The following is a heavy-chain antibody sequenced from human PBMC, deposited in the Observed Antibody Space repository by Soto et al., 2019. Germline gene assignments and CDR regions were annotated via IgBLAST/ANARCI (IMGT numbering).Heavy chain of an antibody. V-gene: IGHV4-34*01. Sequence: SETLSLTCAVYGGSFSGYYWSWIRQPPGKGLEWIGEINHSGSTNYNPSLKSRVTISVDTSKNQFSLKLSSVTAADTAVYYCARTGMSDIVVVPAHEYFQHWGQGTLVPVSS. D-gene: IGHD2-2*01. CDR1: GGSFSGYY. J-gene: IGHJ1*01. CDR3: ARTGMSDIVVVPAHEYFQH. CDR2: INHSGST.